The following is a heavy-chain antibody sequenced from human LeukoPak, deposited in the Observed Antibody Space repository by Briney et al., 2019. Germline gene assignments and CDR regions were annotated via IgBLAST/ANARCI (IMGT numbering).Heavy chain of an antibody. CDR2: IIPIFGTA. D-gene: IGHD3-10*01. J-gene: IGHJ6*03. V-gene: IGHV1-69*06. Sequence: AASVKASCKASGGTFSSYAISWVRQAPGQGLEWMGGIIPIFGTANYAQKFQGRVTITADKSTSTAYMELSSLRSEDTAVYYCARVPPDPLSYYGSGSYRPLYYYYYYMDVWGKGTTVTVSS. CDR1: GGTFSSYA. CDR3: ARVPPDPLSYYGSGSYRPLYYYYYYMDV.